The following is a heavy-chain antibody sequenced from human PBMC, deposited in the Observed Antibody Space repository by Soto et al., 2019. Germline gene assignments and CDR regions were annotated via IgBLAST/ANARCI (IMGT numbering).Heavy chain of an antibody. CDR2: IGTAGDT. Sequence: GSLRLSCAASGFTFSSYDMHWVRQATGKGLEWVSAIGTAGDTYYPGSVKGRFTISRENAKNSLYLQMNSLRAGDTAVYYCARGGAHPGYYYYGMDVWGQGTTVTVSS. CDR1: GFTFSSYD. V-gene: IGHV3-13*01. CDR3: ARGGAHPGYYYYGMDV. J-gene: IGHJ6*02.